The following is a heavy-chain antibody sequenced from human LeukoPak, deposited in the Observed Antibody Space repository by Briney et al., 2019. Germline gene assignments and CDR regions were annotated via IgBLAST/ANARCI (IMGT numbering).Heavy chain of an antibody. CDR1: GFTFSSYW. CDR3: ARSMATIRDY. Sequence: GGSLRLSCAASGFTFSSYWMHWVRQAPGKGLVWVSRISTDVSTTTYADSVKGRFTISRDNAKNTLYLQMNSLRAEDTAVYYCARSMATIRDYWGQGTLVTVSS. D-gene: IGHD5-12*01. J-gene: IGHJ4*02. V-gene: IGHV3-74*01. CDR2: ISTDVSTT.